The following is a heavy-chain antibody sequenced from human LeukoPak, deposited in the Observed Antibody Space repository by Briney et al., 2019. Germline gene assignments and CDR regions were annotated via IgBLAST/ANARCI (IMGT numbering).Heavy chain of an antibody. CDR2: ISTNGGIT. V-gene: IGHV3-64*01. Sequence: GSLRLSCAVSGFTFSSYAMHWVRQAPGKGLEYVSAISTNGGITYYANSVKGRFTISRDNSKNTLYLQMGSLTAEDMAVYYCARGKGIYCGGDCSALDYWGQGTLVTVSS. CDR3: ARGKGIYCGGDCSALDY. J-gene: IGHJ4*02. D-gene: IGHD2-21*02. CDR1: GFTFSSYA.